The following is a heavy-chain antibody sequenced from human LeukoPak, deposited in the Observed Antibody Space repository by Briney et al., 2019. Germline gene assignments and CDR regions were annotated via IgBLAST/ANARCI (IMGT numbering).Heavy chain of an antibody. CDR1: GGTISNYY. D-gene: IGHD6-13*01. V-gene: IGHV4-4*07. J-gene: IGHJ1*01. Sequence: SETLTLTCTASGGTISNYYWNWIRQPPGKGLEWIGRIYISGSTNYNPSDKSRVTMSVDTTKNQFSLKLSSVTAADTAVYYCARGYSSSCSHIAQPTECDHHWGQGTLVTVSS. CDR3: ARGYSSSCSHIAQPTECDHH. CDR2: IYISGST.